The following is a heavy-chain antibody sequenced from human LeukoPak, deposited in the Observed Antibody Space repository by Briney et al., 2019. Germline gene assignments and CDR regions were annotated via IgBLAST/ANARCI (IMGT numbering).Heavy chain of an antibody. Sequence: SETLSLTCTVSGGSISSYYWSWIRQPPGKGLEWIGYIYYSGSTNYNPSLKSRVTISVDTSKNQFSLKLTSVTAADTAVYYCARHVTISGPYDASDIWGQGAMVTVSP. V-gene: IGHV4-59*01. CDR2: IYYSGST. J-gene: IGHJ3*02. CDR1: GGSISSYY. CDR3: ARHVTISGPYDASDI. D-gene: IGHD5-24*01.